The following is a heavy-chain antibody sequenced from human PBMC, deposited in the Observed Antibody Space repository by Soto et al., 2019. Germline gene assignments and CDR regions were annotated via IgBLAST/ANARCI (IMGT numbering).Heavy chain of an antibody. CDR1: GGTFSSYA. Sequence: QVQLVQSGAEVKKPGSSVKVSCKASGGTFSSYAISWVRQAPGQGLQWMGGIIPIFGTANYAQKFQCRVTITADESTSTAYMELSSLRSEDTAVYYCAVEDCGGDCYSIPNAFDIWGQGAMVTVSS. J-gene: IGHJ3*02. CDR2: IIPIFGTA. D-gene: IGHD2-21*02. V-gene: IGHV1-69*12. CDR3: AVEDCGGDCYSIPNAFDI.